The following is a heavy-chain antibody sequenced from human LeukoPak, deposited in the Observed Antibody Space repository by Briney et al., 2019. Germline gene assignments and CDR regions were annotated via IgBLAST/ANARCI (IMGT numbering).Heavy chain of an antibody. CDR3: ARDLYDSSGYYYFDY. Sequence: PSETLSLTCTVSGGSISSSSYYWGWIRQPPGKGLEWIGSIYYSGSTYYNPSLKSRVTISVDTSKNQFSLKLSSVTAADTAMYYCARDLYDSSGYYYFDYWGQGTLVTVSS. J-gene: IGHJ4*02. D-gene: IGHD3-22*01. CDR2: IYYSGST. V-gene: IGHV4-39*07. CDR1: GGSISSSSYY.